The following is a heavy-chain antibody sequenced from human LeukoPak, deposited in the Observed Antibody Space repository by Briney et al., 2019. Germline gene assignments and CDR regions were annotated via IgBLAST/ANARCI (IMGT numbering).Heavy chain of an antibody. J-gene: IGHJ4*02. V-gene: IGHV1-2*02. CDR3: ASGTYYYDSSGSKADY. CDR1: GYTFTCYY. CDR2: INPNSGGT. Sequence: ASVKVSCKASGYTFTCYYMHWVRQAPGQGLEWMGWINPNSGGTNYAQKFQGRVTMTRDTSISTAYMELSRLRSDDTAVYYCASGTYYYDSSGSKADYWGQGTLVTVSS. D-gene: IGHD3-22*01.